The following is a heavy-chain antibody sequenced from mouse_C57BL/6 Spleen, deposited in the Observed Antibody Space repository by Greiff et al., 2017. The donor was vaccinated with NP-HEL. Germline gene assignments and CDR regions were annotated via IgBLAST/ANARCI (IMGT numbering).Heavy chain of an antibody. V-gene: IGHV5-16*01. J-gene: IGHJ4*01. D-gene: IGHD2-4*01. CDR2: INYDGSST. CDR3: ARDYDYDGHYYAMDY. CDR1: GFTFSDYY. Sequence: DVQLVESEGGLVQPGSSMKLSCTASGFTFSDYYMAWVRQVPEKGLEWVANINYDGSSTYYLDSLKSRFIISRDNAKNILYLQMSSLKSEDTATYYCARDYDYDGHYYAMDYWGQGTSVTVSS.